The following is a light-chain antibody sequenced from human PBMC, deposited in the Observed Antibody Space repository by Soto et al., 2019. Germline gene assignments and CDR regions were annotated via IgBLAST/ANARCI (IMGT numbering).Light chain of an antibody. Sequence: DIQMTQSPSSLSASVGARVTITCRASQSVRTYLNRYQRKPGKAPKVLIYGASALQSGVPSRFSGSGSGTDFTLTVSSLQPEDFATYYCQQSFTTPYTFGQGTKLEIK. CDR3: QQSFTTPYT. CDR2: GAS. CDR1: QSVRTY. V-gene: IGKV1-39*01. J-gene: IGKJ2*01.